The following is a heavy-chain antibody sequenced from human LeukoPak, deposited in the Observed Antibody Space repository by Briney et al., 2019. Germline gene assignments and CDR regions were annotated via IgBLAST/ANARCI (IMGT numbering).Heavy chain of an antibody. Sequence: GGSLRLSCAASGFTFSSYGMHWVRQAPGKGLEWVAVISYDGSNKYYADSVKGRFTISRDNSKNTLCLQMNSLRAEDTAVYYCAKGITMIVGLVDYWGQGTLVTVSS. CDR2: ISYDGSNK. CDR1: GFTFSSYG. D-gene: IGHD3-22*01. CDR3: AKGITMIVGLVDY. J-gene: IGHJ4*02. V-gene: IGHV3-30*18.